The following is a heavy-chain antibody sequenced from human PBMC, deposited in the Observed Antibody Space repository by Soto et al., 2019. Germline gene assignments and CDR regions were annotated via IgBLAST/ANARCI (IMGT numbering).Heavy chain of an antibody. CDR3: AHSYSSGWYYGPFDY. J-gene: IGHJ4*02. D-gene: IGHD6-19*01. V-gene: IGHV2-5*02. CDR2: IYWDDDK. Sequence: QITLKESGPTLVKPTQTLTLTCTFSGFSLSTSGVGVGWIRQPPGKALEWLALIYWDDDKRYSPSLKSRLTTXKDTSKNQVVLTMTNMDPVDTATYYCAHSYSSGWYYGPFDYWGQGTLVTVSS. CDR1: GFSLSTSGVG.